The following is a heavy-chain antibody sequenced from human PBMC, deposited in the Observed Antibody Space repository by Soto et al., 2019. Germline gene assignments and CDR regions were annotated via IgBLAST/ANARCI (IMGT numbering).Heavy chain of an antibody. CDR3: AKVPYQAPPYCSGGSCYSVPYFDY. Sequence: GSLRLSCAASGFTFSSYAMSWVRQAPWKGLEWVSAISGSGGSTYYADSVKGRFTISRDNSKNTLYLQMNSLRAEDTAVYYCAKVPYQAPPYCSGGSCYSVPYFDYWGQGTLVTVSS. V-gene: IGHV3-23*01. CDR2: ISGSGGST. CDR1: GFTFSSYA. D-gene: IGHD2-15*01. J-gene: IGHJ4*02.